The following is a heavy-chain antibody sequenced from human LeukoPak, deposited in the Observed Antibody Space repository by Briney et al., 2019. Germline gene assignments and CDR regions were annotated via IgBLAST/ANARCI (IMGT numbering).Heavy chain of an antibody. Sequence: PSETLSLTCTVSGGSISSSSYYWGWIRQPPGKGLEWIGSTYYSGSTYYNPSLKSRVTISVDTSKNQFSLKLSSVTAADTAVYYCASRSYGDPFGYWGQGTLVTVSS. CDR2: TYYSGST. CDR3: ASRSYGDPFGY. V-gene: IGHV4-39*01. J-gene: IGHJ4*02. D-gene: IGHD4-17*01. CDR1: GGSISSSSYY.